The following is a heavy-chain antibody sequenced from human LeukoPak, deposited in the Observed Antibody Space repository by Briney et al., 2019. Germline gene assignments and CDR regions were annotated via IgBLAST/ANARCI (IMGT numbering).Heavy chain of an antibody. J-gene: IGHJ3*02. Sequence: PSETLSLTCTVSGGSISSSNYYWGWIRQPPGKGLEWIGSIYYSGSTYYNPSLKSRVTKSVDTSKNQFSLKLNSVTAADSAVYYCAKADYRNAFDIWGQGTMVTVSS. CDR3: AKADYRNAFDI. D-gene: IGHD1-14*01. V-gene: IGHV4-39*07. CDR1: GGSISSSNYY. CDR2: IYYSGST.